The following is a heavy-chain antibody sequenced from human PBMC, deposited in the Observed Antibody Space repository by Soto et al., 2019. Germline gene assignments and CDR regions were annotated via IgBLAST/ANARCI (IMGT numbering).Heavy chain of an antibody. D-gene: IGHD6-6*01. J-gene: IGHJ6*03. V-gene: IGHV3-49*03. Sequence: GGSLRLSCTASGFTFGDYAMSWFRQAPGKGLEWVGFIRSKAYGGTTEYAASVKGRFTISRDDSKSIAYLQMNSLKTEDTAVYYCTRVAALFSSEYYMDVWGKGTTVTVSS. CDR2: IRSKAYGGTT. CDR1: GFTFGDYA. CDR3: TRVAALFSSEYYMDV.